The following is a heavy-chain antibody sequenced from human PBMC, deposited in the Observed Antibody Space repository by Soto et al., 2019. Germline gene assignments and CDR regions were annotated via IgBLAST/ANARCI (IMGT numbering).Heavy chain of an antibody. CDR2: IKSKTDGGTT. Sequence: GGSLRLSCAASGFTSSNAWMNWVRQAPGKGLEWVGRIKSKTDGGTTDYAAPVKDRFTISRDDSRNTLYLEMNSLKSEDTAMYYCARHYGGPDYWGQGTLVTVSS. V-gene: IGHV3-15*07. D-gene: IGHD2-21*01. J-gene: IGHJ4*02. CDR1: GFTSSNAW. CDR3: ARHYGGPDY.